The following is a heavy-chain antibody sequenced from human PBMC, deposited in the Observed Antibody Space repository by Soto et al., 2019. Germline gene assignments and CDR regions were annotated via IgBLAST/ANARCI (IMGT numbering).Heavy chain of an antibody. J-gene: IGHJ1*01. D-gene: IGHD2-15*01. V-gene: IGHV3-73*02. CDR1: GFTFSGST. CDR2: IRSKANDYAT. CDR3: TGGYCTGGTCYSGYFQH. Sequence: DVQLVQSGGGLVQPGGSLKLSCAASGFTFSGSTVHWVRQASGEGLQWVGRIRSKANDYATTYIASVKGRFTISRDDSRNTAYLQMSDQKTEDTAVYYCTGGYCTGGTCYSGYFQHWGQGALVAVFS.